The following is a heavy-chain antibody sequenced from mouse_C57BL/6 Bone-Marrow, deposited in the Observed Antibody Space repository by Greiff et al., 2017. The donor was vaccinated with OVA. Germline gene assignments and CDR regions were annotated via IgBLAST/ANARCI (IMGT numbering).Heavy chain of an antibody. CDR2: ISDGGSYT. J-gene: IGHJ4*01. V-gene: IGHV5-4*03. CDR3: ARTDYDYDDYAMDY. D-gene: IGHD2-4*01. CDR1: GFTFSSYA. Sequence: DVKLVESGGGLVKPGGSLKLSCAASGFTFSSYAMSWVRQTPEKRLEWVATISDGGSYTYYPDNVKGRFTISRDNAKNNLYLQMSHLKSEDTAMYYCARTDYDYDDYAMDYWGQGTSVTVSS.